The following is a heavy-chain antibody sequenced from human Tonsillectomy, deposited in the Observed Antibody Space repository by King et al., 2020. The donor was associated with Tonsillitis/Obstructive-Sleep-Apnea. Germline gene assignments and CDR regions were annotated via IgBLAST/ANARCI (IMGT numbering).Heavy chain of an antibody. Sequence: QLQESGPGLVKPSETLSLTCTVSGGPISSYYWSWIRQPPGKGLEWIGYIYYSGSTNYNPSLKSRVTISVDTSKNQFSLKLSSVTAADTAVYYCARDSEGSGYYSIDYWGQRTLVTVSS. V-gene: IGHV4-59*01. CDR3: ARDSEGSGYYSIDY. CDR1: GGPISSYY. CDR2: IYYSGST. D-gene: IGHD3-22*01. J-gene: IGHJ4*02.